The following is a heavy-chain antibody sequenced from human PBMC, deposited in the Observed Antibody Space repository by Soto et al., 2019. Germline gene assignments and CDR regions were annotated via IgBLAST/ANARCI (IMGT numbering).Heavy chain of an antibody. CDR3: ARGREQQLVLSGAFDI. CDR2: IYYSGST. J-gene: IGHJ3*02. D-gene: IGHD6-13*01. Sequence: PSETLSLTCTVSGGSISSGDYYWSWIRQPPGKGLEWIGYIYYSGSTYYNPSLKSRVTISVDTSKNQFPLKLSSVTAADTAVYYCARGREQQLVLSGAFDIWGQGTMVTVSS. V-gene: IGHV4-30-4*01. CDR1: GGSISSGDYY.